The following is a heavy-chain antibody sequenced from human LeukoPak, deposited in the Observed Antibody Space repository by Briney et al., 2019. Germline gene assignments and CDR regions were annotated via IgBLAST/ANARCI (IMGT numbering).Heavy chain of an antibody. CDR1: GGSFRGYY. J-gene: IGHJ4*02. CDR2: INHSGST. D-gene: IGHD7-27*01. Sequence: PSETLSLTCAVYGGSFRGYYWSWLRQPPRKGREWIGEINHSGSTNYNPSLKSRVTISVDTSKNQFSLKLSSVTAADTAVYYCARGRILGISFDYWGQGTLVTVSS. CDR3: ARGRILGISFDY. V-gene: IGHV4-34*01.